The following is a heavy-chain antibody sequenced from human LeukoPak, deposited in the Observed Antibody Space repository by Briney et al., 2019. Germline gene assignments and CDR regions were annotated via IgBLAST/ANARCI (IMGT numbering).Heavy chain of an antibody. Sequence: SETLSLTCSVSGYSLRNGYHWAWFRQPPGKRLEWLGSVSLSGSPYDNLSFKIRVSMSVDASKNQFSLKMRAVTAADSAVYFCARSEINDYSRFWGQGILVTVSS. CDR1: GYSLRNGYH. CDR3: ARSEINDYSRF. D-gene: IGHD4-11*01. J-gene: IGHJ4*02. V-gene: IGHV4-38-2*02. CDR2: VSLSGSP.